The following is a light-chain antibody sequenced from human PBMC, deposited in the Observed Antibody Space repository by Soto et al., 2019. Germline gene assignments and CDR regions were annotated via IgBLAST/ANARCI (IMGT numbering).Light chain of an antibody. CDR1: QSINTW. CDR3: HHYNTYST. V-gene: IGKV1-5*03. Sequence: DIQMTQSPSALSASIGDRITITCRASQSINTWLAWYQQKPGKAPKLLIYAASTLESGVPSRFSGSGSGTEFTLTITTLQPDDFATYYCHHYNTYSTSGQGTRV. CDR2: AAS. J-gene: IGKJ1*01.